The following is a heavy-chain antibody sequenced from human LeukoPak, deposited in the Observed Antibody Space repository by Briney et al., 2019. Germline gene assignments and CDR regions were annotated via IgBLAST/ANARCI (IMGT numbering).Heavy chain of an antibody. D-gene: IGHD1-26*01. Sequence: SETLSLTCTVSGGSISSYYWSWIRQPAGKGLEWIGRIYTSGSTNYNPSLKSRVTMSVDTSKNQFSLKLSSVTAADTAVYYCARVSGSYREYYFDYWGQGTLVTVSS. J-gene: IGHJ4*02. V-gene: IGHV4-4*07. CDR3: ARVSGSYREYYFDY. CDR1: GGSISSYY. CDR2: IYTSGST.